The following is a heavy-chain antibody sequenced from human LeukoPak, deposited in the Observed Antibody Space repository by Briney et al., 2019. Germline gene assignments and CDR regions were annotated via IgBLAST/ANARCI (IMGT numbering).Heavy chain of an antibody. CDR1: GFTFSSYG. Sequence: GGSLRLSCAASGFTFSSYGMHWVRQAPEKGLEWVSVISGGGGTTYYADSVKGRFTISRDNFKNTLYLQTNSLRAEDTALYYCARLGVLINTPIDYWGQGTLVTVSS. CDR2: ISGGGGTT. V-gene: IGHV3-23*01. D-gene: IGHD3-10*01. J-gene: IGHJ4*02. CDR3: ARLGVLINTPIDY.